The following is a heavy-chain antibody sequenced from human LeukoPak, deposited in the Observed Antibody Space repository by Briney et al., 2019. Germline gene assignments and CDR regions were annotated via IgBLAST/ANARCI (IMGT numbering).Heavy chain of an antibody. J-gene: IGHJ4*02. V-gene: IGHV3-23*01. CDR2: ISGSDAGT. Sequence: GGSLRLSCAASGFTFNNYAMSWVRQAPGKGLEWVSAISGSDAGTYYADSVRGRFTISRDNSKNTLYLQMNSLRAEDAAVYYCARGAVRGVMDYWGQGTLVTVSS. CDR3: ARGAVRGVMDY. D-gene: IGHD3-10*01. CDR1: GFTFNNYA.